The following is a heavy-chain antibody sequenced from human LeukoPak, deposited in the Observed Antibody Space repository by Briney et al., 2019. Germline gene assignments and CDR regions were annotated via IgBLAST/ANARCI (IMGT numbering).Heavy chain of an antibody. J-gene: IGHJ4*02. V-gene: IGHV1-46*01. D-gene: IGHD2-15*01. CDR3: ARSGREDPGWYYFDY. CDR1: GYTFTSYY. CDR2: INPSGGST. Sequence: WASVTVSCKASGYTFTSYYMHWVRQAPGQGLEWMGIINPSGGSTSYAQKFQGRVTMTSDTSTSTVYMELSSLRSEDTAVYYCARSGREDPGWYYFDYWGQGTLVTVSS.